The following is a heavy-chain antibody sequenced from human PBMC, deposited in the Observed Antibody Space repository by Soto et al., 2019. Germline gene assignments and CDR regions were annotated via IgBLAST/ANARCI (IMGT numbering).Heavy chain of an antibody. CDR2: INAGNGHT. D-gene: IGHD6-13*01. V-gene: IGHV1-3*01. CDR3: ARDGGSSWYDH. CDR1: GYTFITYG. J-gene: IGHJ5*02. Sequence: ASVKVSCKASGYTFITYGIHWVRQAPGQSLEWMGWINAGNGHTVYSQTFQNRVTISRDSSATTVYMTLSSLRSEDTAVYYCARDGGSSWYDHWGQGTLVPVSS.